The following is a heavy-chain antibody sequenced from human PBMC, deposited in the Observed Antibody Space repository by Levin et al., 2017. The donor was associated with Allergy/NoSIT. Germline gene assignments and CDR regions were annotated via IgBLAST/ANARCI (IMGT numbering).Heavy chain of an antibody. V-gene: IGHV4-30-2*01. Sequence: SETLSLTCAVSGASISSGGYSWSWIRQPPGKGLEWIGNIYLSGSTYYNPSLKSRVTISVDRSKNQFSLNLSSVTAADTAVYYCARVAGYSYGYYFDYWGQGTLVTVSS. CDR2: IYLSGST. D-gene: IGHD5-18*01. CDR1: GASISSGGYS. J-gene: IGHJ4*02. CDR3: ARVAGYSYGYYFDY.